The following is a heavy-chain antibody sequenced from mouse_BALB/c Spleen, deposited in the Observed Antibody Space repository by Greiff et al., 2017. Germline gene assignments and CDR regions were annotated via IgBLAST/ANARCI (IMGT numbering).Heavy chain of an antibody. J-gene: IGHJ4*01. Sequence: EVKLQESGGGLVKPGGSLKLSCAASGFTFSDYYMYWVRQTPEKRLEWVATISDGGSYTYYPDSVKGRFTISRDNAKNNLYLQMSSLKSEDTAMYYCARDRGRTAMDYWGQGTSVTVSS. V-gene: IGHV5-4*02. CDR3: ARDRGRTAMDY. CDR1: GFTFSDYY. CDR2: ISDGGSYT.